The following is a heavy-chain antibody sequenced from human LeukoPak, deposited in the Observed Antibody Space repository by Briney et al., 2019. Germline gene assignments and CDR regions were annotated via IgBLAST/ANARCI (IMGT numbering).Heavy chain of an antibody. V-gene: IGHV1-2*02. CDR1: GYTFTGYY. Sequence: ASVTVSCKASGYTFTGYYMHWVRQPPGRGLEWMGWINPNNDGTNYAQKFQGRVTMTRDTSISTAYMELSRLRSDDTAVYYCATYCSGGSCYPDDNYYGMDVWGQGTTVTVSS. D-gene: IGHD2-15*01. J-gene: IGHJ6*02. CDR2: INPNNDGT. CDR3: ATYCSGGSCYPDDNYYGMDV.